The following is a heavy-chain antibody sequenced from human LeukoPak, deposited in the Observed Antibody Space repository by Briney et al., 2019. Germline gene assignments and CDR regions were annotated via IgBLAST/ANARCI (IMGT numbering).Heavy chain of an antibody. CDR2: IIPFFGTP. CDR1: GGSFSTYA. Sequence: SVKVSCKASGGSFSTYAISWVRQAPGQGLEWMGGIIPFFGTPSYAQKFHGRVTITADESTNTAYMEVSSLRSEDTAVYYCARDPEVLGYGSGRDYFDYRGQGTLVTVSS. J-gene: IGHJ4*02. D-gene: IGHD3-10*01. CDR3: ARDPEVLGYGSGRDYFDY. V-gene: IGHV1-69*01.